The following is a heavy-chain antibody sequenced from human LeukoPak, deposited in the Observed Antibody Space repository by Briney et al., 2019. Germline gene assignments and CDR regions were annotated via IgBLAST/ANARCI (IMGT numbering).Heavy chain of an antibody. J-gene: IGHJ4*02. CDR1: GGTFSSYT. V-gene: IGHV1-69*08. Sequence: SVKVSCKASGGTFSSYTISRGRQAPGQGLEWMGRIITILGRANYAQEFQGRVTITANKYTSKAYMELSILRSEATAEYYYARALPLSGYCSSTSCYIGGYFDYWGQRNLVTVSS. CDR2: IITILGRA. CDR3: ARALPLSGYCSSTSCYIGGYFDY. D-gene: IGHD2-2*02.